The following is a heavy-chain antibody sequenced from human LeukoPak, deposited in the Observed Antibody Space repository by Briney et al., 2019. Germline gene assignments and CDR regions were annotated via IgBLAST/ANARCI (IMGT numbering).Heavy chain of an antibody. D-gene: IGHD3-22*01. CDR2: INPNSGGT. V-gene: IGHV1-2*02. CDR1: GYTFTGYY. CDR3: ATYYYDSSGYSLPGY. Sequence: ASVKVSCKASGYTFTGYYMHWVRQAPGQGLEWMGWINPNSGGTNYAQKFPGRGTMTSDTSISTGYMELSRLRSDDTAVYYCATYYYDSSGYSLPGYWGQGTLVTVSS. J-gene: IGHJ4*02.